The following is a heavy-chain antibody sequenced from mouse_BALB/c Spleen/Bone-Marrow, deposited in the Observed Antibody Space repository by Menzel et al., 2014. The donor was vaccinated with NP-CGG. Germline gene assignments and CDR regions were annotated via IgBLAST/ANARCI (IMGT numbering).Heavy chain of an antibody. CDR1: GYTFANYW. V-gene: IGHV1-63*02. Sequence: QVQLQQSGAELVRPGTSVKISCKASGYTFANYWLGWLKQRPGHGLEWIGEIYPGGGYINYNEKFKGKATLTADTSSSTAYMRLSSLTSEESAVYFCAREEYVNDDRFFDYWGQGTTLTVPS. CDR2: IYPGGGYI. CDR3: AREEYVNDDRFFDY. J-gene: IGHJ2*01. D-gene: IGHD2-10*02.